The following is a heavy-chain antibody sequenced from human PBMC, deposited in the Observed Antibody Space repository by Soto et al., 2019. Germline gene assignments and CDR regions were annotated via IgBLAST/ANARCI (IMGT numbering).Heavy chain of an antibody. Sequence: QVHLVESGGGVVQPGRSLRLSCAASGFTFSGFALHWVRQAPGKGLEWVSVISYDGSNKYYADSVKGRFTITRDNSKNTLSLQMNSLRVEDTAVYYCANSNFVWYYFDYWGQGTLVTVSS. D-gene: IGHD4-4*01. CDR2: ISYDGSNK. CDR1: GFTFSGFA. CDR3: ANSNFVWYYFDY. J-gene: IGHJ4*02. V-gene: IGHV3-30-3*01.